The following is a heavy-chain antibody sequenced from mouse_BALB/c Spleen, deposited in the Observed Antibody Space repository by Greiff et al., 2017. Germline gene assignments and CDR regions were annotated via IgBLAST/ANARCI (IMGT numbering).Heavy chain of an antibody. J-gene: IGHJ2*01. D-gene: IGHD1-1*01. CDR3: ARSGTTDYFDY. V-gene: IGHV1S137*01. CDR1: GYTFTDYA. Sequence: QVQLQQSGAELVRPGVSVKISCKGSGYTFTDYAMHWVKQSHAKSLEWIGVISTYYGDASYNQKFKGKATMTVDKSSSTAYMELARLTSEDSAIYYCARSGTTDYFDYWGQGTTLTVSS. CDR2: ISTYYGDA.